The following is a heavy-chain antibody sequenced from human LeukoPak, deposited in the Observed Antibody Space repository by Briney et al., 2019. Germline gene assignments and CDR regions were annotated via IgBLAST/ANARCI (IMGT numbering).Heavy chain of an antibody. CDR1: GDSISSGDYY. V-gene: IGHV4-61*02. CDR3: ARDNPFKYDYVN. J-gene: IGHJ4*02. D-gene: IGHD3-16*01. CDR2: IYTTGST. Sequence: SSETLSLTCTVSGDSISSGDYYWSWIRQPAGKGLEWIGRIYTTGSTNYSPSLKSRVTISADTSKNQFSLKLSSVTAADTAVYYCARDNPFKYDYVNWGQGTLVTVSS.